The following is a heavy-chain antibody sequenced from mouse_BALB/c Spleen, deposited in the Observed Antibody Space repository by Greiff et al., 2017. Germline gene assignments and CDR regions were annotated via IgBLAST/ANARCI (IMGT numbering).Heavy chain of an antibody. D-gene: IGHD2-14*01. J-gene: IGHJ3*01. CDR2: IDTSDSYT. V-gene: IGHV1-69*01. CDR3: ARSDYRYDGSWFAY. Sequence: QVQLQQPGAELVMPGASVKMSCKASGYTFTDYWMHWVKQRPGQGLEWIGAIDTSDSYTSYNQKFKGKATLTVDESSSTAYMQLSSLTSEDSAVYYCARSDYRYDGSWFAYWGQGTLVTVSA. CDR1: GYTFTDYW.